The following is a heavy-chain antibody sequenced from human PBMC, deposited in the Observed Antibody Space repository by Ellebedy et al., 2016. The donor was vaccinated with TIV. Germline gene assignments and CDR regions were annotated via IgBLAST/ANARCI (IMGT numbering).Heavy chain of an antibody. CDR1: GFSLNTPGVC. D-gene: IGHD2-15*01. CDR3: ARIRTYCGTVSCYSPGTDV. Sequence: SGPTLVKPTQTLTLTCTFSGFSLNTPGVCVTWIRQPPGKALEWLARIDWDDDKFYSASLKTRLAISKDTSKNQVVLTMTNVDPVDTATYYCARIRTYCGTVSCYSPGTDVWGQGTTVTVSS. CDR2: IDWDDDK. J-gene: IGHJ6*02. V-gene: IGHV2-70*17.